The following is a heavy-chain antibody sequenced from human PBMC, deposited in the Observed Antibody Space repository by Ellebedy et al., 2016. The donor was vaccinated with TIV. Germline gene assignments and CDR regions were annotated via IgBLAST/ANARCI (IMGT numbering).Heavy chain of an antibody. Sequence: MPSETLSLTCTVSGGSISSYYWSWIRQPPGKGLEWIGYISYSGSTNYNPSLKSRVTISVDTSNNQVSLKLSSVTAAATAVYYCAREMATIKPSNSWNFDLWGRGTLVTVSS. CDR1: GGSISSYY. D-gene: IGHD5-24*01. CDR2: ISYSGST. V-gene: IGHV4-59*08. J-gene: IGHJ2*01. CDR3: AREMATIKPSNSWNFDL.